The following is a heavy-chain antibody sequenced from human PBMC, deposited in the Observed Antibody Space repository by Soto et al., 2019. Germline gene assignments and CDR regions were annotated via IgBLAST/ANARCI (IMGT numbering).Heavy chain of an antibody. CDR3: AKDDDSSGYQNWFDP. J-gene: IGHJ5*02. Sequence: QVQLVESGGGVVQPGRSLRLSCAASGFTFSSYGMHWVRQAPGKGLEWVAVISYDGSNKYYADSVKGRFTISRDNSKNTLYLQMNSLRAEGTAVYYCAKDDDSSGYQNWFDPWGQGTLVTVSS. CDR2: ISYDGSNK. V-gene: IGHV3-30*18. CDR1: GFTFSSYG. D-gene: IGHD3-22*01.